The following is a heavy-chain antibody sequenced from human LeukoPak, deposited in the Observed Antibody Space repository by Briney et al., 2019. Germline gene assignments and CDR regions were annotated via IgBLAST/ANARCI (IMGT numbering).Heavy chain of an antibody. V-gene: IGHV3-21*01. CDR2: ISRSSSYI. CDR3: ARLPGGDYGAGYYYYMDV. CDR1: GATFSPHS. Sequence: PGGSLRLSCAASGATFSPHSMNRGRQAPGKGLEWVSSISRSSSYIYYADSVKGRFTISRDNAKNSLYLQMNSLRARVTVLHFSARLPGGDYGAGYYYYMDVWGKGTTVTVSS. J-gene: IGHJ6*03. D-gene: IGHD4-17*01.